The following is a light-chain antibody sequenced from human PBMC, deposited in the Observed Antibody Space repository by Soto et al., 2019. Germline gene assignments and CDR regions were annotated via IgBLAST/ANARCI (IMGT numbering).Light chain of an antibody. CDR3: QQYVNLPIT. CDR2: GES. Sequence: EIVLTQSPGTLSLSPEERATLSCRASQSIGSSYLAWYRQKPGQAPRLLIYGESTRATGIPDRFSCSGSGTDFTLSINRVAPEDFAVYSCQQYVNLPITFGQGTRLEIK. J-gene: IGKJ5*01. CDR1: QSIGSSY. V-gene: IGKV3-20*01.